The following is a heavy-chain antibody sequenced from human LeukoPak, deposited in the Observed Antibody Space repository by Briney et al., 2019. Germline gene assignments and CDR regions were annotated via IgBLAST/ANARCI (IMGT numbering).Heavy chain of an antibody. D-gene: IGHD4-17*01. CDR3: AAGTPTTVTTGDY. Sequence: SVKVSCKASGFTFTSSATQWVRQARGQRLEWIGWIVVGSGNTNYAQKFQERVTITRDMSTSTAYMELSSLRSEDTAVYYCAAGTPTTVTTGDYWGQGTLVTVSS. CDR1: GFTFTSSA. V-gene: IGHV1-58*02. J-gene: IGHJ4*02. CDR2: IVVGSGNT.